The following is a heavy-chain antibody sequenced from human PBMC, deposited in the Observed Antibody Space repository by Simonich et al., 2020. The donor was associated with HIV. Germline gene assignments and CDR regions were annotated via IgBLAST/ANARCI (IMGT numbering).Heavy chain of an antibody. Sequence: QVQLQQWGAGLLKPSETLSLTCAVYGGSFSGYYWSWIRQPPGKGLEWIVEINHSGNTNYKSSLNSRATISVDKSKNQFSLKLSSVTAADTAIYYCARRDRELILYFDYWGQGNLVTVSS. CDR1: GGSFSGYY. V-gene: IGHV4-34*01. J-gene: IGHJ4*02. D-gene: IGHD3-3*01. CDR3: ARRDRELILYFDY. CDR2: INHSGNT.